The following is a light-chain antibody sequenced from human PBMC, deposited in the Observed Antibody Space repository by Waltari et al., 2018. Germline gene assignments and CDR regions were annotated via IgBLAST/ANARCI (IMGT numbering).Light chain of an antibody. CDR2: YAS. CDR3: HQSDRIPQT. Sequence: EIVMTQSPAFQSVTPTEKVTITCRASQSIGTKLHWYQQKPDQSPKLLIKYASQSFSGVPARFSGSGSGTEFTLTITSLEAEDAATYYCHQSDRIPQTFGQGTRLEIK. CDR1: QSIGTK. J-gene: IGKJ5*01. V-gene: IGKV6-21*01.